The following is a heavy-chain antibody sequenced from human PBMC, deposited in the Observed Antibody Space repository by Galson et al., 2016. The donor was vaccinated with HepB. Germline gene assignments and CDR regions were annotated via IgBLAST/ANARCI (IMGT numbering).Heavy chain of an antibody. CDR3: ASRGYSYGIDY. CDR2: TFYNRDT. J-gene: IGHJ4*02. V-gene: IGHV4-59*12. Sequence: SETLSLTCSVSDGAITGYYWSWVRQPPGKGLEWIGYTFYNRDTDFNPSLKSRVSISLDTSKRQFSLRLTSVTPADTAVYYCASRGYSYGIDYWSQGTLVTVSS. D-gene: IGHD5-18*01. CDR1: DGAITGYY.